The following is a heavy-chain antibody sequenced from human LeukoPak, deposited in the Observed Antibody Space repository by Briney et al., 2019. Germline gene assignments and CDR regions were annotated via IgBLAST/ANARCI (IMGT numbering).Heavy chain of an antibody. D-gene: IGHD2-8*02. J-gene: IGHJ4*02. CDR3: AREPLVDDY. Sequence: GASVKVSCKASGGTFSSYAISWVRQAPGQGLEWMGRIIPILGIANYAQKFQGRVTMTRDTSISTAYMELSSLRSEDTAVYYCAREPLVDDYWGQGTLVTVSS. CDR2: IIPILGIA. V-gene: IGHV1-69*04. CDR1: GGTFSSYA.